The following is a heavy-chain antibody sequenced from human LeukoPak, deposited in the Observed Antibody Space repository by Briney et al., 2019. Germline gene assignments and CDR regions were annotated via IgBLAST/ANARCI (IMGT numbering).Heavy chain of an antibody. CDR1: GGALSSYY. J-gene: IGHJ4*02. V-gene: IGHV4-4*07. CDR3: ARDLDSSGWCNFDY. Sequence: SETLSLTCTVSGGALSSYYRSSIRQPAGKGLEWIGRIYTSGSTNYNPSLKSRVTMSVDTSKNQFSLKLRSVTAADTAVYYCARDLDSSGWCNFDYWGQGTLVTVSS. CDR2: IYTSGST. D-gene: IGHD6-19*01.